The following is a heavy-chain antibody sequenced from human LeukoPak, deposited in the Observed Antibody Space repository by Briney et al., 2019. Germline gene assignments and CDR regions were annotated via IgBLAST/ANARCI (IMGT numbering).Heavy chain of an antibody. CDR2: IIPISGAA. CDR1: GGTFSSYA. V-gene: IGHV1-69*05. J-gene: IGHJ6*03. CDR3: ARVGYGDSSYYYSYYMDV. D-gene: IGHD4-17*01. Sequence: SVNVSCKASGGTFSSYASNWVRQAPGQGLEGMGGIIPISGAAHYAQKFQGRVTMTTDESTSTAFMELSSLRSEDTAVYYCARVGYGDSSYYYSYYMDVWGKGTTVTVSS.